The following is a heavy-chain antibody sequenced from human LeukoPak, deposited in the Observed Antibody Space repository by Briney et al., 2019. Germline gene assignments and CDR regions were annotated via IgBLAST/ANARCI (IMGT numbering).Heavy chain of an antibody. V-gene: IGHV1-18*01. D-gene: IGHD3-22*01. Sequence: GVSLKVSCRASGYTFATYGITWVRQAPGQGLEWMGWISAYSGDTNYAQKLQGRITMTTDTSTSTAYMELRSLRSDDTAVYYCARVPLYSYDSSGHCDYWGQGTLVTVSS. CDR1: GYTFATYG. CDR2: ISAYSGDT. J-gene: IGHJ4*02. CDR3: ARVPLYSYDSSGHCDY.